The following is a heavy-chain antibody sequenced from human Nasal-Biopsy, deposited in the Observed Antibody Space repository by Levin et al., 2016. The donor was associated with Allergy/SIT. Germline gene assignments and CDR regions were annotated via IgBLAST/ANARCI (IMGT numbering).Heavy chain of an antibody. J-gene: IGHJ5*02. D-gene: IGHD3-16*02. CDR2: INPNGGST. CDR3: ARDLSRADKSWRFDP. V-gene: IGHV1-46*01. CDR1: GYTFSSHW. Sequence: ASVKVSCKASGYTFSSHWMHWVRQAPGQGLEWMGIINPNGGSTYYAQKFQGRVTITRDTSTSTVYMELSSLRSEDTAVYYCARDLSRADKSWRFDPWGQGTLVDRLL.